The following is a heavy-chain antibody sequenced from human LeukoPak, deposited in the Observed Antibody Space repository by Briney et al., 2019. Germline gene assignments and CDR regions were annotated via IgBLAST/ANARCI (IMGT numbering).Heavy chain of an antibody. Sequence: GGSLRLSCAASGFSFDDYAMHWVRQAPGKGLEWVSGISWNSGSIGYADSMKGRFTISRDNAKNSLYLQMNSLRAEDTALYYCAKDRVRLTGEGAFDIWGQGTMVTVSS. V-gene: IGHV3-9*01. CDR2: ISWNSGSI. CDR3: AKDRVRLTGEGAFDI. J-gene: IGHJ3*02. D-gene: IGHD7-27*01. CDR1: GFSFDDYA.